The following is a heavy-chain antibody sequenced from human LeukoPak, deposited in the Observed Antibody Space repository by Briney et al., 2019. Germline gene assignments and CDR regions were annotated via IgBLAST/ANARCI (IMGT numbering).Heavy chain of an antibody. CDR1: GYTFTSYD. J-gene: IGHJ3*02. D-gene: IGHD3-9*01. CDR3: ARGREIRYFDWLLDHNDAFDI. CDR2: MNPNSGNT. Sequence: GASVKVSCKASGYTFTSYDINWVRQATGQGLEWMGWMNPNSGNTGYAQKFQGRVTMTRNTSISTAYMELSSLRSEDTAVYYCARGREIRYFDWLLDHNDAFDIWGQGTMVTVSS. V-gene: IGHV1-8*01.